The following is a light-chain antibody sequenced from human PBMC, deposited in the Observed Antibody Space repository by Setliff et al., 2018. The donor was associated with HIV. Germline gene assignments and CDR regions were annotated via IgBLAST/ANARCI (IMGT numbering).Light chain of an antibody. Sequence: QSALTQPPSVSGSPGQSVTISCTGTSSDVGSSNRVSWYQQPPGTVPRLMIYEVSSRPSGVPDRFSGSKSGNTASLTISWLQAEDEADYYCSSRTSSISPYVFGTGTKVTVL. CDR1: SSDVGSSNR. CDR3: SSRTSSISPYV. V-gene: IGLV2-18*02. CDR2: EVS. J-gene: IGLJ1*01.